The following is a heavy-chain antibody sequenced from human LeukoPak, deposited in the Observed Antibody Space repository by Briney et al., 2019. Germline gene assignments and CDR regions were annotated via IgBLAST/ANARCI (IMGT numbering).Heavy chain of an antibody. CDR2: ISSSSSTI. V-gene: IGHV3-48*04. J-gene: IGHJ4*02. CDR1: GFTFSSYS. CDR3: ARIGSRDAAVY. Sequence: GGSLRLSCAASGFTFSSYSMNWVRQAPGKGLEWVSYISSSSSTIYYADSVKGRFTISRDNAKNSLYLQMNSLRAEDTAVYYCARIGSRDAAVYWGQGTLVTVSS. D-gene: IGHD6-13*01.